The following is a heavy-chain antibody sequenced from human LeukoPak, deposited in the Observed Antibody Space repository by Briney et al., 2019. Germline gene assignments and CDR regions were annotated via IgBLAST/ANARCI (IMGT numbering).Heavy chain of an antibody. CDR3: ARDGTLGDGMDV. V-gene: IGHV3-30*04. CDR2: ISYDGSNE. Sequence: GGSLRLSCAASGFIFNSYAMDWVRQAPGKGLEWVAVISYDGSNEYYADSVKGRFTISRDNSKNTLYLQMNSLRAEDTAVYYCARDGTLGDGMDVWGQGTTVTVSS. J-gene: IGHJ6*02. CDR1: GFIFNSYA. D-gene: IGHD3-16*01.